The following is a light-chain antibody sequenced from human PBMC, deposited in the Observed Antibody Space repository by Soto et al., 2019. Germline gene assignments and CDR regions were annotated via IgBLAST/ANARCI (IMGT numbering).Light chain of an antibody. CDR2: NVY. J-gene: IGLJ1*01. CDR3: SSYTSTTTPYV. CDR1: SSDVGAYNF. V-gene: IGLV2-14*03. Sequence: QSVLTQPASVSGSPGQSITISCTGTSSDVGAYNFVSWHQQHPGKAPKLMIYNVYDRPSGISYRFSGSKSGNTASLTISGLQADDEADYYCSSYTSTTTPYVFGTGTKVTVL.